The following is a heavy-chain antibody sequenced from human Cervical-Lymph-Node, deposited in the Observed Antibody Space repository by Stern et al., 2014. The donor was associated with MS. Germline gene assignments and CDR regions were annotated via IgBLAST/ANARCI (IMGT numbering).Heavy chain of an antibody. D-gene: IGHD6-13*01. V-gene: IGHV7-4-1*02. CDR1: GYTFTSYA. J-gene: IGHJ4*02. CDR2: INTNTGNP. Sequence: MQLEQSGSELKKPGASVKVSCKASGYTFTSYAMNWARQAPGQGLEWMGWINTNTGNPTYVQGFTGRYVFSLDNSVCTAYLQISSLKAEDTAVYYCARRQPTRHGSWYLGLFDYWGQGTLVTVSS. CDR3: ARRQPTRHGSWYLGLFDY.